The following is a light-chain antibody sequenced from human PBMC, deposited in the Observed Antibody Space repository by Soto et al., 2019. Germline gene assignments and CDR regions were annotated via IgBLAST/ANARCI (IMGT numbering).Light chain of an antibody. J-gene: IGLJ1*01. Sequence: QSVLTQPPSASGSPGQSVTISCTGSSSDVGGYNSVSWYQQHPGKAPKLMIYEVSKRPSGVPDRFSGSKSDNTASLTVSGLQAEDEGDYYCSSYAGSALVFGTGTKLTVL. CDR3: SSYAGSALV. CDR1: SSDVGGYNS. V-gene: IGLV2-8*01. CDR2: EVS.